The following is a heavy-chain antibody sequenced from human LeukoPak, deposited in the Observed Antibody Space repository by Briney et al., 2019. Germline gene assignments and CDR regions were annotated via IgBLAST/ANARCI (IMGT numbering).Heavy chain of an antibody. Sequence: ETLSLTCTVSGGSISSYYWSWIRQPPGKGLEWVGYIYYSGSTNYNPSVKSRVTISVDTSKNQFSLKLSSVTAADTAVYYCARDRGSGVSLLLGESYGMDVWGQGTTVTVSS. J-gene: IGHJ6*02. D-gene: IGHD2-15*01. CDR2: IYYSGST. CDR3: ARDRGSGVSLLLGESYGMDV. CDR1: GGSISSYY. V-gene: IGHV4-59*01.